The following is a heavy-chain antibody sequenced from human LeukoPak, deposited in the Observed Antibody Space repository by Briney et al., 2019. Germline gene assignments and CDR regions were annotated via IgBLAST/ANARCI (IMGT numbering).Heavy chain of an antibody. J-gene: IGHJ5*02. CDR3: VRSRTYYDFWSGHYNWFDP. CDR2: INHSGST. D-gene: IGHD3-3*01. CDR1: GGSFSGYY. V-gene: IGHV4-34*01. Sequence: PSETLSLTCAVYGGSFSGYYWSWIRQPPGKGLEWIGEINHSGSTNYNPSLKSRVTISVDTSKNQFSLKLSSVTAADTAVYYCVRSRTYYDFWSGHYNWFDPWGQGTLVTVSS.